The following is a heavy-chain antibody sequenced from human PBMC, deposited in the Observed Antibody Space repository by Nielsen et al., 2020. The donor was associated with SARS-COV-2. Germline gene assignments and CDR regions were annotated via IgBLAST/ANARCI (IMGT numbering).Heavy chain of an antibody. CDR1: GFTFSSYD. V-gene: IGHV3-13*01. D-gene: IGHD6-13*01. CDR3: AKDLGSSRYYFDY. CDR2: IGTAGDT. Sequence: GESLKISCAASGFTFSSYDMHWVRQATGKGLEWVSAIGTAGDTYYPGSVKGRFTISRENAKNTLYLQMNSLRAEDTAVYYCAKDLGSSRYYFDYWGQGTLVTVSS. J-gene: IGHJ4*02.